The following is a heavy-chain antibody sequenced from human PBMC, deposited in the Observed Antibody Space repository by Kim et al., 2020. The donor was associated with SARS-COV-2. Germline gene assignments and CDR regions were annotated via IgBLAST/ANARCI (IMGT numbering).Heavy chain of an antibody. J-gene: IGHJ4*02. V-gene: IGHV3-23*01. CDR1: GLTFSSYP. D-gene: IGHD6-13*01. CDR2: ISGRGDDS. Sequence: GGSLRLSCAVSGLTFSSYPMSWVRQAPGKGLEWVSAISGRGDDSNHADPVKGRFTISRDNSKNTLYLQMNSLRVEDTAVYYCAKGGYSSSWFAFNHWGQGTLVTVS. CDR3: AKGGYSSSWFAFNH.